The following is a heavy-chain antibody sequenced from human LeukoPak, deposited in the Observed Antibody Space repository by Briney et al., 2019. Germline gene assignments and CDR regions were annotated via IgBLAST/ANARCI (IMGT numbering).Heavy chain of an antibody. CDR1: GFTFSNAW. CDR3: TTSIGYCSGGSCYSSDY. D-gene: IGHD2-15*01. J-gene: IGHJ4*02. CDR2: IKSKTNGETT. Sequence: KPGGSLRLSCAASGFTFSNAWMSWVRQAPGKGLEWVGRIKSKTNGETTDYAAPVKGRFTISRDDSKNTLYLQMNSLKTEDTAVYYCTTSIGYCSGGSCYSSDYWGQGTLVTVSS. V-gene: IGHV3-15*01.